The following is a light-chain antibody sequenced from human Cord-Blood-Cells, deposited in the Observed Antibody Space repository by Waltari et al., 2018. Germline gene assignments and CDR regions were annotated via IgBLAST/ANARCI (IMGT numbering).Light chain of an antibody. CDR1: QGISSY. CDR2: AAS. CDR3: QQYYSYPRT. Sequence: AIRITQSPSSLSASTGDRVTITCRASQGISSYLAWCQQKPGKAPKLLIYAASTLQSGVPSRFSGSGSGTDFTLTISCLQSEDFATYYCQQYYSYPRTFGQGTKVEIK. J-gene: IGKJ1*01. V-gene: IGKV1-8*01.